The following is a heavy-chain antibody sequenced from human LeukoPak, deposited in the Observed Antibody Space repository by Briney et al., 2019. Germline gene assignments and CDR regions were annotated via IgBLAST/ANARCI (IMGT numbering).Heavy chain of an antibody. CDR2: ISGSGGST. V-gene: IGHV3-23*01. J-gene: IGHJ2*01. CDR1: GFTFSTYW. Sequence: PGGSLRLSCAASGFTFSTYWMTWVRQAPGKGLEWVSAISGSGGSTYYADSVKGRFTISRDNSKNTLYLQMNSLRAEDTAVYYCAKGRLVVAAHPGWYFDLWGRGTLVTVSS. CDR3: AKGRLVVAAHPGWYFDL. D-gene: IGHD2-15*01.